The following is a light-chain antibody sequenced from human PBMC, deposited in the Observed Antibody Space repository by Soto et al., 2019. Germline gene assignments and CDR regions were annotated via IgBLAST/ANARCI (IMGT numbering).Light chain of an antibody. Sequence: QAVVTQPPSASGTTGQRVTISCSGSSSNIGSNSVNWYQQLPGTAPKLLIYSNTQRPSGVPDRFSGSKSGTSASLAISGLQSEDEADYYCAAWDDSLNGVVFGGGTKLTVL. CDR1: SSNIGSNS. V-gene: IGLV1-44*01. J-gene: IGLJ2*01. CDR2: SNT. CDR3: AAWDDSLNGVV.